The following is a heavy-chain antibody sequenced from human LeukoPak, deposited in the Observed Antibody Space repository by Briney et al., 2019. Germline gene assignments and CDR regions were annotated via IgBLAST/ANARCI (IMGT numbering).Heavy chain of an antibody. D-gene: IGHD6-13*01. CDR3: ARQAWSSSWFGAFDI. CDR2: IIPIFGTA. V-gene: IGHV1-69*13. Sequence: GASVKVSCKASGGTFSSYAISWVRQAPGQGLEWMGGIIPIFGTANYAQKFQGRVTITADESTSTAYMELSSLRSEDTAVYYCARQAWSSSWFGAFDIWGQGTMVTVSS. J-gene: IGHJ3*02. CDR1: GGTFSSYA.